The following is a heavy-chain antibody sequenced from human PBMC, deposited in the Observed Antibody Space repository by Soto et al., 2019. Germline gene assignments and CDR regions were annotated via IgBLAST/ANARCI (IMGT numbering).Heavy chain of an antibody. D-gene: IGHD6-13*01. CDR2: ISGSGSSS. Sequence: GGSLRLSCAAAGFAFSTYAMTWVRQAPGKGLEWVSVISGSGSSSYYAASVKGRFTISRDNSKNTLFLQMNGLRAEDTAVYYCAKVTKRAAAGRYEYYKYGMDVWGQGTTVTVSS. J-gene: IGHJ6*02. CDR1: GFAFSTYA. V-gene: IGHV3-23*01. CDR3: AKVTKRAAAGRYEYYKYGMDV.